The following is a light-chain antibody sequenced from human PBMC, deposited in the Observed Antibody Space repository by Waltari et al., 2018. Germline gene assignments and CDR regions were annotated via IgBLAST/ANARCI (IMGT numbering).Light chain of an antibody. Sequence: EVVMTQSPATPSVSPGESATLSRGASQSVGGDLAWSQQKPGQAPRLLIYGTITRPTGVSARFSGSGSGTEFTLTISRLQSEDFAVYYCQQYNNWPLTFGGGTKVEI. J-gene: IGKJ4*01. CDR1: QSVGGD. V-gene: IGKV3-15*01. CDR3: QQYNNWPLT. CDR2: GTI.